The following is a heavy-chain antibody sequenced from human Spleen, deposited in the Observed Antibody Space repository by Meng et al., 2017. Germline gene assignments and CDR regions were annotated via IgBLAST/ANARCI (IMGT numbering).Heavy chain of an antibody. J-gene: IGHJ4*02. CDR2: INPSGGST. CDR1: GYTFTSYY. V-gene: IGHV1-46*03. Sequence: QLQVVQSGAEVTRPGASVTVSGKASGYTFTSYYMHCVRQAPGQGLEWMGIINPSGGSTSYAQKFQGRVTMTRDTSTSTVYMELSSLRSEDTAVYYCARELPHVFDYWGQGTLVTVSS. CDR3: ARELPHVFDY.